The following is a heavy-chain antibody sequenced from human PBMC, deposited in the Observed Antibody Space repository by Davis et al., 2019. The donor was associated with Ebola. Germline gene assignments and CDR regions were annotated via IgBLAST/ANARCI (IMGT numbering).Heavy chain of an antibody. D-gene: IGHD3-22*01. J-gene: IGHJ4*02. Sequence: ASVKVSCKASGGTFSSYAISWVRQAPGQGLEWMGRINPNSGGTNYAQKFQGRVTMTRDTSISTAYMELSRLRSDDTAVYYCARVLSSSGSDYWGQGTLVTVSS. V-gene: IGHV1-2*06. CDR1: GGTFSSYA. CDR2: INPNSGGT. CDR3: ARVLSSSGSDY.